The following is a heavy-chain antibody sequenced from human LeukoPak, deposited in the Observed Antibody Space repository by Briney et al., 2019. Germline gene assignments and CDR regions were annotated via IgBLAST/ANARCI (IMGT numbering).Heavy chain of an antibody. Sequence: ASVKVSCKASGYTLTGYYMDWVRQAPGEGLEWMGRINPNSGGTNYAQKFQGRVTMTRDTSISTAYMELSTLRSDYTAVYYCARVTRMLGATIDYWGQKAMVTRSS. CDR3: ARVTRMLGATIDY. CDR1: GYTLTGYY. J-gene: IGHJ4*01. CDR2: INPNSGGT. D-gene: IGHD1-26*01. V-gene: IGHV1-2*06.